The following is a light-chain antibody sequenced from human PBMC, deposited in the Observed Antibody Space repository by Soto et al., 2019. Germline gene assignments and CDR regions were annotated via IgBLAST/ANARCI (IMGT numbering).Light chain of an antibody. Sequence: QSVLTQPPSVSEAPGQRVTISCTGSSSNIGAGYEAHWYQQVPGTAPKLLIYENNNRPSGVPDRFSGSKSGTSASLAITGLQADDEPEYCCQSYNSSLSGYVFGTGTKLTVL. CDR2: ENN. CDR3: QSYNSSLSGYV. J-gene: IGLJ1*01. V-gene: IGLV1-40*01. CDR1: SSNIGAGYE.